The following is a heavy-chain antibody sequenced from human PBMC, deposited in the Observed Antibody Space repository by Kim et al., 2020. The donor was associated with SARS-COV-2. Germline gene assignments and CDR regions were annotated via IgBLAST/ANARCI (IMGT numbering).Heavy chain of an antibody. D-gene: IGHD3-10*01. Sequence: ADSGKGRFTISRDNAKNSLHLQMHSLRADDTAVYYCARILLWFGEGGFDPWGQGTLVTVSS. J-gene: IGHJ5*02. CDR3: ARILLWFGEGGFDP. V-gene: IGHV3-11*01.